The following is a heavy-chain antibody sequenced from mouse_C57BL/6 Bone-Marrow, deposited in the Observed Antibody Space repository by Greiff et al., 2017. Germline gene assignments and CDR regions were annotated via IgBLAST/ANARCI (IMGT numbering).Heavy chain of an antibody. CDR1: GFTFSDYG. CDR2: ISSGSSTI. Sequence: DVMLVESGGGLVKPGGSLKLSCAASGFTFSDYGMHWVRQAPEKGLEWVAYISSGSSTIYYADTVKGRFTISRDNAKNTLFLQMTSLRSEDTAMYYCARSYYGSSYDAMGYWGQGTSVTVSS. J-gene: IGHJ4*01. CDR3: ARSYYGSSYDAMGY. D-gene: IGHD1-1*01. V-gene: IGHV5-17*01.